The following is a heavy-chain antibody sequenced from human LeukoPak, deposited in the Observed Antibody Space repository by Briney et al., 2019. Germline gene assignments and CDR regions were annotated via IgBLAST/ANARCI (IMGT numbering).Heavy chain of an antibody. V-gene: IGHV4-39*01. CDR2: IYYSGST. J-gene: IGHJ4*02. CDR1: GFTFSTYS. Sequence: GSLRLSCAASGFTFSTYSMNWIRQPPGKGLEWIGSIYYSGSTYYNPSLKSRVTISVDTSKNQFSLKLSSVTAADTAVYYCAGYCSGGSCYLDYGDYGTGVDYWGQGTLVTVSS. CDR3: AGYCSGGSCYLDYGDYGTGVDY. D-gene: IGHD2-15*01.